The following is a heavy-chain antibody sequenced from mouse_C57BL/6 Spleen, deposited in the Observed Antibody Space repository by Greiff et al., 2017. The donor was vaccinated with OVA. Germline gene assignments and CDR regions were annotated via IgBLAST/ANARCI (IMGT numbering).Heavy chain of an antibody. CDR1: GYSITSGYY. V-gene: IGHV3-6*01. CDR3: ARATAQAHYYAMDY. J-gene: IGHJ4*01. D-gene: IGHD3-2*02. CDR2: ISYDGSN. Sequence: EVQVVESGPGLVKPSQSLSLTCSVTGYSITSGYYWNWIRQFPGNKLEWMGYISYDGSNNYNPSLQNRISITRDTSKNQFFLKLNSVTTEDTATYYCARATAQAHYYAMDYWGQGTSVTVSS.